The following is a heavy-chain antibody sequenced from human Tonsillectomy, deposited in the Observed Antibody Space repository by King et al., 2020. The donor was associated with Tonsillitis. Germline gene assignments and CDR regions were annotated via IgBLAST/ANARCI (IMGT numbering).Heavy chain of an antibody. V-gene: IGHV3-30*18. J-gene: IGHJ4*02. CDR3: AKDVGYCSGGSCTLLIFGFEY. CDR1: GFTFSSYG. CDR2: ISYDGSNK. D-gene: IGHD2-15*01. Sequence: VQLVESGGGVDQPGRSLRLSCAASGFTFSSYGMHWVRQAPGKGLEWVAVISYDGSNKYYADSVKGRFTISRDNSKNTLYLQMNSWRAEETAGYYCAKDVGYCSGGSCTLLIFGFEYWGQGTLVAVSS.